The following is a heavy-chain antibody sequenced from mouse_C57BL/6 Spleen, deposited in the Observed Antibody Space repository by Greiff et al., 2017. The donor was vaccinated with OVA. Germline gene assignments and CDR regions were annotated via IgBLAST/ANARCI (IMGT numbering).Heavy chain of an antibody. CDR1: GYTFTSYW. CDR3: ARYYDGYPYAMDY. Sequence: VKLMESGAELAKPGASVKLSCKASGYTFTSYWMHWVKQRPGQGLEWIGYINPSSGYTKYNQKFKDKATLTADKSSSTAYMQLSSLTYEDSAVYYCARYYDGYPYAMDYWGQGTSVTVSS. CDR2: INPSSGYT. J-gene: IGHJ4*01. V-gene: IGHV1-7*01. D-gene: IGHD2-3*01.